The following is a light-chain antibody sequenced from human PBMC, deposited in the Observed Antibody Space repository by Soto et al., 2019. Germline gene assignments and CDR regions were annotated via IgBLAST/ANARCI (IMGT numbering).Light chain of an antibody. CDR1: KLGDRY. J-gene: IGLJ2*01. CDR2: QDS. CDR3: QARDSSTAHVV. V-gene: IGLV3-1*01. Sequence: SYELTQPPSVSVSPGQTASITCSGDKLGDRYACWYQQKPGQSPVLVIYQDSKRPSGIPERFSGSNSGNTATLTISGTQAMDEADYYCQARDSSTAHVVFGGGTKLTVL.